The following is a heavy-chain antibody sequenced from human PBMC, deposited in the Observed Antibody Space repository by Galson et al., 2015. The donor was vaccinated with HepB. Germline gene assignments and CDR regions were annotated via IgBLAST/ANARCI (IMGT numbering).Heavy chain of an antibody. V-gene: IGHV3-72*01. CDR3: VRLSNSYPDC. Sequence: SLRLSCAVSGFTFSDHYMDWVRQAPGKGLEWVGRSRNKADSYRTDYAASVKGRFTISRDDSKNSLYLQMDSLKTEDTAVYYCVRLSNSYPDCWGQGTLVTVSS. J-gene: IGHJ4*02. D-gene: IGHD1-7*01. CDR2: SRNKADSYRT. CDR1: GFTFSDHY.